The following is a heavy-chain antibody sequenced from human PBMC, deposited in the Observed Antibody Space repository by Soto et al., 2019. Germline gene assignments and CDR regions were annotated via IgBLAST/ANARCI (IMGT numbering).Heavy chain of an antibody. D-gene: IGHD2-2*01. J-gene: IGHJ6*02. CDR3: ARGGGIVVVPAAIQTDYYYGMDV. V-gene: IGHV1-18*01. Sequence: ASVKVSCKASGYTFTSYGISWVRQAPGQGLEWMGWISAYNGNTNYAQKLQGRVTMTTDTSTSTAYMELGSLRSDDTAVYYCARGGGIVVVPAAIQTDYYYGMDVWGQGTTVTVSS. CDR2: ISAYNGNT. CDR1: GYTFTSYG.